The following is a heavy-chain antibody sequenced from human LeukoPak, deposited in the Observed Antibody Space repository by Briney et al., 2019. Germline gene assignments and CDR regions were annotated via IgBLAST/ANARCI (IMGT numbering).Heavy chain of an antibody. J-gene: IGHJ4*03. Sequence: PAESLSLTCAVYGGSLRSYYWSWIRQSPGKGLEWIAEINHRGDPNYNPSVKSRVTISLHTYKHQFSLKVTSLTAADTAVYYCARGPTISETGYFDYWGQGTLVTVSS. CDR3: ARGPTISETGYFDY. D-gene: IGHD1-1*01. CDR2: INHRGDP. CDR1: GGSLRSYY. V-gene: IGHV4-34*01.